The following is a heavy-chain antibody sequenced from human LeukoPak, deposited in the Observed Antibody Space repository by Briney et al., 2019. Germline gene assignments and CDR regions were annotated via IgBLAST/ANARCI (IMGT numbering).Heavy chain of an antibody. CDR3: ARDFLVVVPLDS. CDR1: GFTFSNYG. Sequence: GGSLRLSCSASGFTFSNYGMNWVRQAPGKGLEWISYINSGSSIIHYADTVKGRFTISRDNAKSSLYLQMNSLRSEDTAVYYCARDFLVVVPLDSWGQGTLVTVSS. V-gene: IGHV3-48*01. D-gene: IGHD3-22*01. J-gene: IGHJ4*02. CDR2: INSGSSII.